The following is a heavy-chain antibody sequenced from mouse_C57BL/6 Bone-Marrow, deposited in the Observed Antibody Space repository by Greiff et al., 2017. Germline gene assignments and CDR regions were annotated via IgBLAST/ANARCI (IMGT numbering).Heavy chain of an antibody. D-gene: IGHD2-4*01. CDR2: LDPNRGGT. J-gene: IGHJ3*01. Sequence: QVQLQQPGAALVKPGASVKLSCKASGYTFTRYWLHWVKQRPGRGLEWIGRLDPNRGGTKYNEKFKSKATLTVDKPSITAYMQLSSLTSEDSAVYYCAREGNDYDDGSWLAYWGQGTLVTVSA. CDR1: GYTFTRYW. V-gene: IGHV1-72*01. CDR3: AREGNDYDDGSWLAY.